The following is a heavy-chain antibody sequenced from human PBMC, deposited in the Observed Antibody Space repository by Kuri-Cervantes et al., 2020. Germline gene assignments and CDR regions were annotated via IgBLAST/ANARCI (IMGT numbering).Heavy chain of an antibody. CDR2: IYYTGRT. V-gene: IGHV4-38-2*01. D-gene: IGHD6-25*01. J-gene: IGHJ4*02. CDR3: ARSDSSGWYFDY. CDR1: GYSISSGYY. Sequence: SETLSLTCAVSGYSISSGYYWGWIRQPPGKGLEWIGSIYYTGRTYYKPSLKSRVTISIDTSKNLFSLRLNSVTAADTAVYYCARSDSSGWYFDYWGQGNLVTVSS.